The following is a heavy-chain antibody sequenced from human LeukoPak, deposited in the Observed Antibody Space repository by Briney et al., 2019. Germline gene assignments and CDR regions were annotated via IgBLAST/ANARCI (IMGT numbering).Heavy chain of an antibody. CDR1: GYTFTDYY. D-gene: IGHD6-19*01. CDR3: AREPLAVVGAGVGIDT. Sequence: GASVKVSCKTSGYTFTDYYMHWVRQAPGQGLEWMGLMNPNNGDTTYSQKFQGRVTMTRDKSIRTGYMELTRLRPDDTALYYCAREPLAVVGAGVGIDTWGKGAMVTVSS. CDR2: MNPNNGDT. J-gene: IGHJ3*02. V-gene: IGHV1-2*02.